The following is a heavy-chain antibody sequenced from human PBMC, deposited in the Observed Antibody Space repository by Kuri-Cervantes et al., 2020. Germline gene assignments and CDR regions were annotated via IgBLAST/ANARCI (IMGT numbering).Heavy chain of an antibody. Sequence: SETLSLTCAVYGGSFSGYYWSWIRQPPGKGLEWIGEINHSGSTNYNPSLKSRVIISVDTSKNQFSLKLSSVTAADTAVYYCAGTPSNRGSGWETVLYYFDYWGQGTLVTVSS. CDR3: AGTPSNRGSGWETVLYYFDY. J-gene: IGHJ4*02. CDR2: INHSGST. V-gene: IGHV4-34*01. D-gene: IGHD6-19*01. CDR1: GGSFSGYY.